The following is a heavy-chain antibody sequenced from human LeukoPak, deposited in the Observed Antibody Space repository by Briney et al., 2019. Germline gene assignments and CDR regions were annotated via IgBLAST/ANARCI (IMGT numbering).Heavy chain of an antibody. CDR3: ARATFEGY. J-gene: IGHJ4*02. Sequence: GGSLRLSCAASGFTFSSYAMSWVRQAPGKGLEWVSGISGSGGSTHYADPVKGRFTISRDNSKNTLYLQMNSLRAEDTAVYYCARATFEGYWGQGTLVTVSS. V-gene: IGHV3-23*01. CDR1: GFTFSSYA. CDR2: ISGSGGST.